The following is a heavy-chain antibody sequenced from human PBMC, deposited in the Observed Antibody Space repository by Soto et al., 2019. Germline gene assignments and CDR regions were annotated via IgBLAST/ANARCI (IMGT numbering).Heavy chain of an antibody. D-gene: IGHD3-16*01. CDR2: IYPGDSHT. CDR1: GYSFYHYW. Sequence: PGESLKISCKGSGYSFYHYWIVWVRQMPGKGLEWMGIIYPGDSHTRYSPSFQGQVTISADMSITTAYLQWSSLKASDSAMYYCARLAGGHTDGNWFDPWGQGTLVTVSS. CDR3: ARLAGGHTDGNWFDP. J-gene: IGHJ5*02. V-gene: IGHV5-51*01.